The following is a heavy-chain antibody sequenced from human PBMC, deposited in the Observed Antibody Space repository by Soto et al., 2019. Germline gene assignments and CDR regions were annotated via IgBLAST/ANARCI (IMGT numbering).Heavy chain of an antibody. D-gene: IGHD2-15*01. CDR3: AKSGMDIVVVVAAYYYYYYMDV. CDR1: GFTFSSYA. CDR2: ISGSGGST. Sequence: GGSLRLSCAASGFTFSSYAMSWVRQAPGKGLEWVSAISGSGGSTYYADSVKGRFTISRDNSKNTRYRQMNSLRAEDTAVYYCAKSGMDIVVVVAAYYYYYYMDVWGKGTTVTVSS. J-gene: IGHJ6*03. V-gene: IGHV3-23*01.